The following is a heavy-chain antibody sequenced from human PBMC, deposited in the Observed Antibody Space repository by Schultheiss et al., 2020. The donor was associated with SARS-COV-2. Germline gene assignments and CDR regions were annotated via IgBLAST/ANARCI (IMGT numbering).Heavy chain of an antibody. D-gene: IGHD1-20*01. CDR1: GFTFSSYG. CDR2: IWYDGSNK. CDR3: TTDGGITGNYYYYYGMDV. V-gene: IGHV3-33*08. J-gene: IGHJ6*02. Sequence: GGSLRLSCAASGFTFSSYGMHWVRQAPGKGLEWVAVIWYDGSNKYYADSVKGRFTISRDNSKNTLYLQMNSLKTEDTAVYYCTTDGGITGNYYYYYGMDVWGQGTTVTVSS.